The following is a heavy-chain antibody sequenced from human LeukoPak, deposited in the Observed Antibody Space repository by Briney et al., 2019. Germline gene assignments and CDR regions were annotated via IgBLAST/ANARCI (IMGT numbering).Heavy chain of an antibody. CDR3: ARDLNDLLQNYRSTWYPADY. CDR1: GFTFSTYW. D-gene: IGHD6-13*01. Sequence: PGGSLRLSCAASGFTFSTYWMNWVRQAPGKGLVWVSRVNNVGSSTSYADSVKGRFTISRDNTKNTLYLQMNSLRAEDTAVYYCARDLNDLLQNYRSTWYPADYWGQGTLVTVSS. CDR2: VNNVGSST. V-gene: IGHV3-74*01. J-gene: IGHJ4*02.